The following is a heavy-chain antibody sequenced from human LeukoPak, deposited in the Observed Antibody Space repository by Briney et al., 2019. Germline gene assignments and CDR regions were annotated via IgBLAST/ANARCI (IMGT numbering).Heavy chain of an antibody. CDR1: GYTFTSYY. CDR3: ARESSSWYYYYYGMDV. Sequence: GASVKVSCKASGYTFTSYYIHWVRQAPGQGLEWMGWISAYNGNTNYAQKLQGRVTMTTDTSTSTAYMELRSLRSDDTAVYYCARESSSWYYYYYGMDVWGQGTTVTVSS. CDR2: ISAYNGNT. V-gene: IGHV1-18*04. D-gene: IGHD6-13*01. J-gene: IGHJ6*02.